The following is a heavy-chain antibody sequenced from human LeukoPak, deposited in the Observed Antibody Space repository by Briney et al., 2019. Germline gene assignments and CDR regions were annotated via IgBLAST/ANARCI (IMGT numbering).Heavy chain of an antibody. Sequence: GGSLRLYCAASGFTFSSYSMNWVRQAPGKGLEWVSAISGSGGRTYYADSVKGRFTISRDNSKNTLYLQMNSLRAEDTAVYYCAKDQVYSDSWWVDFWGQGTLVTVSS. CDR1: GFTFSSYS. CDR2: ISGSGGRT. J-gene: IGHJ4*02. CDR3: AKDQVYSDSWWVDF. D-gene: IGHD6-13*01. V-gene: IGHV3-23*01.